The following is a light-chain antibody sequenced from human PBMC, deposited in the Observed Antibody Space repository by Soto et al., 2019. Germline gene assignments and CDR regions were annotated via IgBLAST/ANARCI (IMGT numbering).Light chain of an antibody. Sequence: EIVMTQSPATLSVSPGERATLSCRASQSVSINLAWYQQKPGQAPRLLIYGASTRATGIPARFSGSGSGRELTLTISSLEPEDFAVYYCQQRNNWPITFGQWTRLEI. V-gene: IGKV3-15*01. J-gene: IGKJ5*01. CDR2: GAS. CDR3: QQRNNWPIT. CDR1: QSVSIN.